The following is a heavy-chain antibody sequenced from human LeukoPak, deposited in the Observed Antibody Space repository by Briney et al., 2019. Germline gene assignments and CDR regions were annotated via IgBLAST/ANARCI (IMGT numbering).Heavy chain of an antibody. J-gene: IGHJ6*04. V-gene: IGHV4-4*02. D-gene: IGHD2-15*01. CDR1: GGSISSSIW. CDR2: IYHSGST. CDR3: ARGLRYCSGGSCYSDYYYGMDV. Sequence: PSGTLSLTCAVSGGSISSSIWWSWVRQPPGKGLEWIGEIYHSGSTNYNPSLKSRVTISVDKSKNQFSLKLSSVTAADTAVYYCARGLRYCSGGSCYSDYYYGMDVWGKGTTVTVSS.